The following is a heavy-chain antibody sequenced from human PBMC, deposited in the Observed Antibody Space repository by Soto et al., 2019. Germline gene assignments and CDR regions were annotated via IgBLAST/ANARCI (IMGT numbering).Heavy chain of an antibody. CDR2: IYYSGIT. Sequence: SSETLSLTCTVSGGSISSYYWSWIRQPPGKGLEWIGFIYYSGITNYNPSLKSRVTISVDTSKNQFSLKLSPVTAADTAVYYCARATSDILTGFDYWGQGTLVTVSS. CDR3: ARATSDILTGFDY. D-gene: IGHD3-9*01. V-gene: IGHV4-59*01. J-gene: IGHJ4*02. CDR1: GGSISSYY.